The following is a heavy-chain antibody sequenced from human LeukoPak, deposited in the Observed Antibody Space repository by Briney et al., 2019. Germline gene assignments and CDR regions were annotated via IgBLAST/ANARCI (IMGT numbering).Heavy chain of an antibody. CDR2: IYSGGNT. D-gene: IGHD6-13*01. CDR3: ARVPRAAAGRYYYYYYMDV. J-gene: IGHJ6*03. V-gene: IGHV3-66*01. CDR1: GFTVSSNY. Sequence: GGSLRLSCAASGFTVSSNYMSWVRQAPGKGLGWVSVIYSGGNTYYADSVKGRFTISRDNSKNTLSLQMNSLRAEDTAVYYCARVPRAAAGRYYYYYYMDVWGKGTTVTISS.